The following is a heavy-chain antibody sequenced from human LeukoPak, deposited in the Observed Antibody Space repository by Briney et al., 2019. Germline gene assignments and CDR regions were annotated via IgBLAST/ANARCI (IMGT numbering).Heavy chain of an antibody. J-gene: IGHJ4*02. CDR2: INHSGST. CDR1: GGSFSGYY. V-gene: IGHV4-34*01. Sequence: SETLSLTWALFGGSFSGYYWSWIRQPPGKGLEWIGEINHSGSTNYNPSLKSRVTISVDTSKNQFSLTLSSVTAADTAVYYCARGWHMGIDYWGRGTLVTVSS. D-gene: IGHD6-13*01. CDR3: ARGWHMGIDY.